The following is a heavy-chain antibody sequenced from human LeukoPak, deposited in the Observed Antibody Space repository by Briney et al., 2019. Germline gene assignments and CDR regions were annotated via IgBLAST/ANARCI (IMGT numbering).Heavy chain of an antibody. CDR2: IWYDGSNK. V-gene: IGHV3-33*01. CDR1: GFTFSSYG. CDR3: ARDITDIVVVPAAHYYYYGMDV. J-gene: IGHJ6*02. Sequence: PGGSLRLSCAASGFTFSSYGMHWVRQAPGKGLEWVAVIWYDGSNKYYADSVKGRFTISRDNSKNTLYLQMNSLRAVDTAVYYCARDITDIVVVPAAHYYYYGMDVWGQGTTVTVSS. D-gene: IGHD2-2*01.